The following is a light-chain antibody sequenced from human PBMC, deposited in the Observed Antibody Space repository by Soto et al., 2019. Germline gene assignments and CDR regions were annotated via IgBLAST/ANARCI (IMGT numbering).Light chain of an antibody. CDR3: CSYTSSSTLV. CDR1: SNDVGSYNL. V-gene: IGLV2-23*02. Sequence: QSVLTQPASVSGSPGQSITISCIGTSNDVGSYNLVSWYQRHPGKAPKLMIYEVNKRPSGVSNRFSGSKSGNTASLTISGLQAEDEADYYCCSYTSSSTLVFGGGTKLTVL. J-gene: IGLJ2*01. CDR2: EVN.